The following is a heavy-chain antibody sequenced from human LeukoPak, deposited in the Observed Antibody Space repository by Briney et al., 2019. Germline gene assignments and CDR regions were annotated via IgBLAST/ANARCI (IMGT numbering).Heavy chain of an antibody. J-gene: IGHJ4*02. D-gene: IGHD3-22*01. Sequence: GGSLRLSCAASGFTFSSYGMHWVRQAPGKGREWGAVIWYDGSNKYYADSVKGRFTISRDNSKTTLYLQRNSLRAEDTAVYYCARGNYDSSGYSLAGYWGQGTLVTVSS. CDR1: GFTFSSYG. V-gene: IGHV3-33*01. CDR2: IWYDGSNK. CDR3: ARGNYDSSGYSLAGY.